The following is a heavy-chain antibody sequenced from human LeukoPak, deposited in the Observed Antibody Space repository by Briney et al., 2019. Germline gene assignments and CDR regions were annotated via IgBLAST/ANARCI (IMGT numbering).Heavy chain of an antibody. D-gene: IGHD2-15*01. Sequence: GGSLRLSCAASGFTFSNYNMNWVRQAPGKGLEWVASISTSSSYIYYADSVKGRFTISRDNAKNSLSLGMNSLRAEDTAVYYCARDVVVVVAIDSNFDCWGQGTLVTVSS. CDR1: GFTFSNYN. V-gene: IGHV3-21*01. CDR3: ARDVVVVVAIDSNFDC. CDR2: ISTSSSYI. J-gene: IGHJ4*02.